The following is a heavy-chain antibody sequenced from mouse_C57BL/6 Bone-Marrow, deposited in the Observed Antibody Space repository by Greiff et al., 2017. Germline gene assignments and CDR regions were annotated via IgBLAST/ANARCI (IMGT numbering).Heavy chain of an antibody. J-gene: IGHJ4*01. CDR2: ISNGGGST. V-gene: IGHV5-12*01. D-gene: IGHD1-3*01. CDR1: GFTFSDYY. Sequence: DVHLVESGGGLVQPGGSLKLSCAASGFTFSDYYMYWVRQTPEKRLEWVAYISNGGGSTYYPDTVKGRFTISRDNAKNTLYLQMSRLKSEDTAMYYCARHISLMDYWGQGTSVTVSS. CDR3: ARHISLMDY.